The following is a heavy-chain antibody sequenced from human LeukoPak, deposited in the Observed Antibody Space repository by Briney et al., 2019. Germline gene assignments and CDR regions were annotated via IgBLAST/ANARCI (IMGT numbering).Heavy chain of an antibody. Sequence: GRSLTLSCAVSGFLFSSYGMHWLRQAPGKGGEWVAFILYDGSNKYYADSVKGRFTISRDNSKNTLYLQMNSLRAEDTAVYYCAKSGYSGYDSGIDYWGQGTLVTVSS. CDR1: GFLFSSYG. V-gene: IGHV3-30*18. CDR2: ILYDGSNK. CDR3: AKSGYSGYDSGIDY. J-gene: IGHJ4*02. D-gene: IGHD5-12*01.